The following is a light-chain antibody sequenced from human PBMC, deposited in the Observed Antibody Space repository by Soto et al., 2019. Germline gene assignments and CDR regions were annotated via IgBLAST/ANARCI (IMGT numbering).Light chain of an antibody. J-gene: IGLJ3*02. V-gene: IGLV2-23*01. CDR3: CSYAGSSTWV. Sequence: QSALTQPASVSGSPGQSITISCTGTSSDVGSYNLVAWYQQHPGKAPKLMIDEGSKRPSGVSNRFSGSKSGNTASLTISGLQADDEADYYCCSYAGSSTWVFGGGTKLTVL. CDR2: EGS. CDR1: SSDVGSYNL.